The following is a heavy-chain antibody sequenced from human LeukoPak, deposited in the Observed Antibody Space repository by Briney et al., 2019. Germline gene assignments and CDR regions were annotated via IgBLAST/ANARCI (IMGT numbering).Heavy chain of an antibody. D-gene: IGHD6-13*01. V-gene: IGHV3-21*01. CDR2: IDFTSRYI. CDR1: GFTFSSYA. Sequence: PGGSLRLSCAASGFTFSSYAMSWVRQAPGKGLEGVSSIDFTSRYIYNAGSVKGRFTTSRDNAKNSLDLQMNSLKVEDTAVYYCATPAAGPRAEYSLYWGQGTLVIVSS. CDR3: ATPAAGPRAEYSLY. J-gene: IGHJ1*01.